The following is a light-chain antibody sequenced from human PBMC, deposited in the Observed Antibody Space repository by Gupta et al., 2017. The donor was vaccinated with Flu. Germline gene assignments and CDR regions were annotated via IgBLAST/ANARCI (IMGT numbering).Light chain of an antibody. CDR3: MQAVQTPPWT. CDR2: LGS. J-gene: IGKJ1*01. V-gene: IGKV2-28*01. Sequence: DSVMTQSPLFLPVTPGEPSYISCRSSQSLLHSNGYNYLDWYLQKPGQSPQLLLYLGSNRASGVPDRFSGSGSGTDFTLKISRVEAEDVGVYYCMQAVQTPPWTFGQGTKVEIK. CDR1: QSLLHSNGYNY.